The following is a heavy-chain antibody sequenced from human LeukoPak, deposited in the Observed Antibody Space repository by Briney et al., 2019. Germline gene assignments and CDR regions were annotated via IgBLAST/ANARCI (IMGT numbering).Heavy chain of an antibody. CDR1: GFTVSSSY. CDR3: ARGMGSSRSSIDY. CDR2: ISSSTSYM. Sequence: PGGSLRLSCAASGFTVSSSYMTWVRQAPGKGLEWVSFISSSTSYMYYADSVKGRFTISRDNAKNSLYLQMNSLRAEDTAVYYCARGMGSSRSSIDYWGQGTVVTVSS. V-gene: IGHV3-21*01. J-gene: IGHJ4*02. D-gene: IGHD1-26*01.